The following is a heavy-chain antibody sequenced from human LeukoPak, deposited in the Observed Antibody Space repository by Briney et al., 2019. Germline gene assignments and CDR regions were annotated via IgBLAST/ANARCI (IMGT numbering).Heavy chain of an antibody. CDR2: ISGSGIT. CDR3: AKAGAVRFDP. Sequence: GGSLRLSCAASGFTFSSYEMNWVRQAPGKGLEWVSGISGSGITYYAHSVKGRFTISRDNSKNTLYLQMSSLRAEDTAVYYCAKAGAVRFDPWGQGTLVTVSS. J-gene: IGHJ5*02. CDR1: GFTFSSYE. D-gene: IGHD3-10*01. V-gene: IGHV3-23*01.